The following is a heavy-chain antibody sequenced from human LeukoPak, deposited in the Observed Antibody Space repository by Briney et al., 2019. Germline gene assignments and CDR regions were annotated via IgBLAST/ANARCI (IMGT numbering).Heavy chain of an antibody. CDR2: IKEDGSEK. J-gene: IGHJ3*02. D-gene: IGHD3-22*01. CDR1: GFTFDDYG. Sequence: GGSLRLSCAASGFTFDDYGMSWVRQAPGKGLEWVANIKEDGSEKNYVDSVKGRFTISRDNAKSSVYLQMNSLRAEDTAVYYCARVYYDSSGYYSDAFDIWGQGTMVTVSS. CDR3: ARVYYDSSGYYSDAFDI. V-gene: IGHV3-7*01.